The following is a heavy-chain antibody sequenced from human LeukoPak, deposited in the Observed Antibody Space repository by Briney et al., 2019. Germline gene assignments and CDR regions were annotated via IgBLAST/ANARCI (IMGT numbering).Heavy chain of an antibody. Sequence: GGSLRLSCAASGFIFRNYWMSWVRQAPGKGLEWVANIQQDGSEKSYVDSVKGRFTISRDNASSSLYLQMDSLRAEDTALYYCAGSWGYRALDIWGQGTMVTVSS. CDR2: IQQDGSEK. V-gene: IGHV3-7*01. D-gene: IGHD3-16*01. J-gene: IGHJ3*02. CDR1: GFIFRNYW. CDR3: AGSWGYRALDI.